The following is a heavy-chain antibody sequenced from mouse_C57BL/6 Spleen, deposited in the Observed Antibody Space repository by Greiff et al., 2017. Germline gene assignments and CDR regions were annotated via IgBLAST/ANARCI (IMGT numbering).Heavy chain of an antibody. Sequence: EVQVVESGGDLVKPGGSLKLSCAASGFTFSSYGMSWVRQTPDKRLEWVATISSGGSYTYYPDSVKGRFTISRDNAKNTLYLQMSSLKSEDTAMYYCARRRDDYDGRDPFAYWGQGTLVTVSA. CDR3: ARRRDDYDGRDPFAY. CDR2: ISSGGSYT. J-gene: IGHJ3*01. D-gene: IGHD2-4*01. CDR1: GFTFSSYG. V-gene: IGHV5-6*01.